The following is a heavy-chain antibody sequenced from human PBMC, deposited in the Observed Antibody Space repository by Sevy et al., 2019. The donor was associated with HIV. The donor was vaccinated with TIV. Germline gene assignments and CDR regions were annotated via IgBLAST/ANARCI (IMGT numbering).Heavy chain of an antibody. V-gene: IGHV3-30-3*01. CDR1: GFTFSSFA. Sequence: GGSLRLSCAVSGFTFSSFAMHWVRQAPGKGLEWVAVISYDGNTKSYADSVKGRFTISRDISENKLYLQMNYLRADDTAVYFCARGDFWSGYHATEGAINYWGQGTLVTVSS. CDR2: ISYDGNTK. CDR3: ARGDFWSGYHATEGAINY. D-gene: IGHD3-3*01. J-gene: IGHJ4*02.